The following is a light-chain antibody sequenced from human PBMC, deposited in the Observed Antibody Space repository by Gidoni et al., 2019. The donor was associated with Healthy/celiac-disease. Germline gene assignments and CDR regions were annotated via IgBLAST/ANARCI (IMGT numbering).Light chain of an antibody. CDR3: QQSYSTPLT. V-gene: IGKV1-39*01. CDR1: QIISSY. CDR2: AAS. J-gene: IGKJ4*01. Sequence: DIQMTQSTSSLSASVGDRVTITFRASQIISSYLNWYQQKPGKAPKLLIYAASSLQSGVPSRFSGSGSGTDFTLTISSLQPEDFATYYCQQSYSTPLTFGGGTKVEIK.